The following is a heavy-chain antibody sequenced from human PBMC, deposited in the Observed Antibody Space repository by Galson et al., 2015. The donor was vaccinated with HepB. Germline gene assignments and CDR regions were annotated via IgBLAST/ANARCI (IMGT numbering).Heavy chain of an antibody. D-gene: IGHD3-3*01. CDR2: IYPGDSDT. CDR3: ARQTLSVFLSPMEYYFDY. V-gene: IGHV5-51*01. Sequence: QSGAEVKKPGESLKISCKGSGYSFTSYWIGWVRQMPGKGLEWMGIIYPGDSDTRYSPSFQGQVTISADKSISTAYLQWSSLKASDTAMYYCARQTLSVFLSPMEYYFDYCGQGTLVTVSS. J-gene: IGHJ4*02. CDR1: GYSFTSYW.